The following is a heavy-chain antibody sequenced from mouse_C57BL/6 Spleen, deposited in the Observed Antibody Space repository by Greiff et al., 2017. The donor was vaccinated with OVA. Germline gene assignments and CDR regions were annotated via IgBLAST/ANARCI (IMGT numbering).Heavy chain of an antibody. V-gene: IGHV3-6*01. Sequence: QQSGPGLVKPSQSLSLTCSVTGYSITSGYYWNWIRQFPGNKLEWMGYISYDGSNNYNPSLKNRISITRDTSKNQFFLKLNSVTTEDTATYYCARGGVYGNYGAMDYWGQGTSVTVSS. J-gene: IGHJ4*01. CDR3: ARGGVYGNYGAMDY. CDR2: ISYDGSN. D-gene: IGHD2-1*01. CDR1: GYSITSGYY.